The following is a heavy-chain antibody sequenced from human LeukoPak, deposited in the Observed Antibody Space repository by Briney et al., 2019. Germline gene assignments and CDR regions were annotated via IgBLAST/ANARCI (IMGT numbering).Heavy chain of an antibody. CDR2: IYPGDSDT. CDR1: GYSFTSYW. D-gene: IGHD6-6*01. V-gene: IGHV5-51*01. CDR3: ARRFLYSSSPTWETIDY. J-gene: IGHJ4*02. Sequence: GESLKISCKGSGYSFTSYWIGWVRQMPGKGLEWMGSIYPGDSDTRYSPSFQGQVTISADKSISTADLQWSSLKASDTAMYYCARRFLYSSSPTWETIDYWGQGTLVTVSS.